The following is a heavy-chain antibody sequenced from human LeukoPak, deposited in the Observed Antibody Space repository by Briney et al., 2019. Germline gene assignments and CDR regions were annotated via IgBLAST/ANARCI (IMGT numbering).Heavy chain of an antibody. J-gene: IGHJ4*02. D-gene: IGHD1-26*01. Sequence: PSETLSLTCTVSGGSISSYYWSWIRQPPGKGLEWIGYVNYSGSTNYNPSLKSRVTISVDTSKNQFSLKLTSVTAADTAVYYCARGDSGSFSQFDCWGQGTLVTVSS. CDR2: VNYSGST. V-gene: IGHV4-59*01. CDR3: ARGDSGSFSQFDC. CDR1: GGSISSYY.